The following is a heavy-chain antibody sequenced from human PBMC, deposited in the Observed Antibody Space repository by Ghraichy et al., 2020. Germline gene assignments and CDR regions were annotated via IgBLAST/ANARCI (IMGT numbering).Heavy chain of an antibody. CDR3: TTGRDPITSTDYYYYGMDV. CDR2: IKSKTDGGTT. D-gene: IGHD2/OR15-2a*01. CDR1: GFTFSNAW. J-gene: IGHJ6*02. Sequence: GESLNISCAASGFTFSNAWMSWVRQAPGKGLEWVGRIKSKTDGGTTDYAAPVKGRFTISRDDSKNTLYLQMNSLKTEDTAVYYCTTGRDPITSTDYYYYGMDVWGQGTTVTVSS. V-gene: IGHV3-15*01.